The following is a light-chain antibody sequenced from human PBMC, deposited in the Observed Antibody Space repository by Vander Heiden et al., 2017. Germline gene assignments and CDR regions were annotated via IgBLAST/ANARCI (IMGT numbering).Light chain of an antibody. J-gene: IGLJ2*01. Sequence: SLLPHPLSVSCTPRLTVTLFFSGSSVNLGSDTANRSSQLPGTAPKLLIYSNNQRPSGVPDRFSGSKSGTSACLAISGLQSEDEADYYCAAWDDSLNVVFGGGTKLTVL. CDR3: AAWDDSLNVV. V-gene: IGLV1-44*01. CDR1: SVNLGSDT. CDR2: SNN.